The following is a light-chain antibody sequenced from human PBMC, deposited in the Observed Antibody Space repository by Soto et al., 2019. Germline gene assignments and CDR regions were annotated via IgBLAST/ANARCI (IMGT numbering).Light chain of an antibody. CDR2: EGS. Sequence: QSVLTQPASVSGSPGQSITISCTGTSSDVGSYNLVSWYQQHPGKAPKLMIYEGSKRPSGVSNRFSGSKSGNTASLTISGLQAEDEADYYCSAHGGSNNFYVFGTGTKLTVL. CDR1: SSDVGSYNL. CDR3: SAHGGSNNFYV. V-gene: IGLV2-23*03. J-gene: IGLJ1*01.